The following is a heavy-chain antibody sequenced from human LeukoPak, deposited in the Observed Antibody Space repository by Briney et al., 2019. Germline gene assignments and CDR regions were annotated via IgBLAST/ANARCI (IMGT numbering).Heavy chain of an antibody. CDR2: ILYSGRT. CDR3: ARDILATSIAAPYY. Sequence: PSETQSLTCTVSGGSISSSTYYWGWIRQPPGKGLEWIGSILYSGRTYYNPSLKSRVTMSVDTSKNQFSLRLSSVNAADTAVYYCARDILATSIAAPYYWGQGTLVTVSS. CDR1: GGSISSSTYY. D-gene: IGHD6-13*01. J-gene: IGHJ4*02. V-gene: IGHV4-39*07.